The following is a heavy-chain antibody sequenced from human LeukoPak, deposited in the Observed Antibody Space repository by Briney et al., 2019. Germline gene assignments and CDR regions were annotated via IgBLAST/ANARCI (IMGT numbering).Heavy chain of an antibody. D-gene: IGHD3-10*01. CDR2: INNEGNRT. V-gene: IGHV3-64*02. J-gene: IGHJ4*02. CDR3: ARDLSGGGLDY. CDR1: GFTFSSYV. Sequence: GGSLRLSCAASGFTFSSYVMHWVRQAPGKGLEYVSSINNEGNRTHYAGSVKARFTISRDNSKNTLFLHMGSLRAEDMAVYYCARDLSGGGLDYWGQGTLVTVSS.